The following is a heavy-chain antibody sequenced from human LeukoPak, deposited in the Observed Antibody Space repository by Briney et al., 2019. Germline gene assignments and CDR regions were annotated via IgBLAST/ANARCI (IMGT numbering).Heavy chain of an antibody. J-gene: IGHJ4*02. D-gene: IGHD3-22*01. CDR2: ISYDGSNK. CDR3: AKHTTAYYYDSSGYYGQFDY. V-gene: IGHV3-30*18. CDR1: GFTFSSYG. Sequence: GGSLRLSCAASGFTFSSYGMHWVRQAPGKELEWVAVISYDGSNKYYADSVKGRFTISRDNSKNTLYLQMNSLRAEDTAVYYCAKHTTAYYYDSSGYYGQFDYWGQGTLVTVSS.